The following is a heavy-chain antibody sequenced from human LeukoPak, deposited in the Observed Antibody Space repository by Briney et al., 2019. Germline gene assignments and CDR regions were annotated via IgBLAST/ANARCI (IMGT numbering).Heavy chain of an antibody. Sequence: SETLSLTCAVYGGSFSGYYWSWIRQPPGKGLEWIGEINHSGSTNYNPSLKSRVTISVDTSKNQFSLKLSSVTAADTAVYYCASGSVVLEIWGQGTMATVSS. CDR3: ASGSVVLEI. CDR1: GGSFSGYY. CDR2: INHSGST. J-gene: IGHJ3*02. D-gene: IGHD2-15*01. V-gene: IGHV4-34*01.